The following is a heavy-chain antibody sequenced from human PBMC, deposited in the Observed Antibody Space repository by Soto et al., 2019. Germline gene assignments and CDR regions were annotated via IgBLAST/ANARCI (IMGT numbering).Heavy chain of an antibody. D-gene: IGHD6-13*01. CDR1: GFTFSSYW. CDR2: IKQDESKR. CDR3: ARDSSPSYRSRWYDAFDI. V-gene: IGHV3-7*05. Sequence: EVQLVESGGGLVQPGGSLRLSCAASGFTFSSYWMTWVRQAPGKGLEWVANIKQDESKRYYVDSVEGRFTISRDNAKNSLFLQMNSLRAEDTAVYYCARDSSPSYRSRWYDAFDIWGQGTMVTVSS. J-gene: IGHJ3*02.